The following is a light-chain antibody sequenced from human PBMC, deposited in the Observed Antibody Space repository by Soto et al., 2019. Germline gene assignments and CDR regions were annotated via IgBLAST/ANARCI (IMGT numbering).Light chain of an antibody. J-gene: IGLJ2*01. V-gene: IGLV1-44*01. CDR2: SNH. Sequence: QSVLTQPPSASGTPGQRVTISCSGSSSNIGSNTVNWYQQLPGTAPKLLIYSNHQRPSGVPDRFSGSKSGTSASLAISGLQSEDEADYYCAAWDDSLSGPVVFGGGTKVTVL. CDR3: AAWDDSLSGPVV. CDR1: SSNIGSNT.